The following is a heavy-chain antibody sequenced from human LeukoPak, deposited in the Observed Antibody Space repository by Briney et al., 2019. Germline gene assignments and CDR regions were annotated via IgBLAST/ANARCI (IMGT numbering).Heavy chain of an antibody. D-gene: IGHD3-22*01. CDR3: ANYYYDSSGYYLQVNAFDI. CDR2: IMPILGIA. CDR1: GGTFSSYA. J-gene: IGHJ3*02. V-gene: IGHV1-69*04. Sequence: SVKVSCKASGGTFSSYAISWVRQAPGQGLEWMGRIMPILGIANYAQKFQGRVTITADKSTSTAYMELSSLRSEDTAVYYCANYYYDSSGYYLQVNAFDIWGQGTMVTVSS.